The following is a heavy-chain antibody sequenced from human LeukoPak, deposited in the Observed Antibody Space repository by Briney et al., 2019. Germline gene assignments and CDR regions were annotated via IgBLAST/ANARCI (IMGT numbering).Heavy chain of an antibody. CDR2: ISGSGSYT. Sequence: GGSLRLSCAASGFTVSGYAMSWVRQAPGKGLEWVSAISGSGSYTDYADSVKGRFTISKDNSKNTLYMRMSSLRAEDTAVYYCAKRRYDSSGHFDSWGQGTLVTVSS. V-gene: IGHV3-23*01. D-gene: IGHD3-22*01. CDR3: AKRRYDSSGHFDS. J-gene: IGHJ4*02. CDR1: GFTVSGYA.